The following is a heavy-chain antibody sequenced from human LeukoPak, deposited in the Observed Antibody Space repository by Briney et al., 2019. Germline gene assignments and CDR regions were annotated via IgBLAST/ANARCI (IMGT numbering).Heavy chain of an antibody. D-gene: IGHD6-19*01. CDR3: ARGVRIVAGTFRRDYYMDV. CDR1: GFTFSNYE. Sequence: GGSLRLSCAASGFTFSNYEMNWVRQAPGKGLEWVSYISSSGSSIYYADSVKGRFTISRDNAKNSLYLQMNSLRAEDTAVYYCARGVRIVAGTFRRDYYMDVWGKGTTVTVFS. V-gene: IGHV3-48*03. CDR2: ISSSGSSI. J-gene: IGHJ6*03.